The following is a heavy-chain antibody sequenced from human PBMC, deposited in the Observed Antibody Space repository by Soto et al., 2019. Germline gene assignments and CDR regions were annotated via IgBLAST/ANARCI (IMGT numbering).Heavy chain of an antibody. J-gene: IGHJ4*02. CDR3: ARHQRDDIVVVVAAKAHSFDY. CDR2: IYYSGST. V-gene: IGHV4-39*01. D-gene: IGHD2-15*01. CDR1: GGNISSSSCC. Sequence: SETLCVTWTVAGGNISSSSCCWGWIRQPPGKGLEWIGSIYYSGSTYYNPSLKSRVTIPVDTSKNQFSLKLSSVTAADTAVYYCARHQRDDIVVVVAAKAHSFDYWGQGTLVTVSS.